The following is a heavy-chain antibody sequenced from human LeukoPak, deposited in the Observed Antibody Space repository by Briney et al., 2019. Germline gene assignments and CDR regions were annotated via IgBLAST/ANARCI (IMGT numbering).Heavy chain of an antibody. D-gene: IGHD2-2*02. Sequence: PGGSLRLSCAASGLTVSSNYMSWVRQAPGKGLEWVSVIYSGGSTYYADSVKGRFTISRDNSKNTLYLQMNSLRAEDTAVYYCAATGYCSSTSCYSGYYYYMDVWGKGTTVTVSS. CDR3: AATGYCSSTSCYSGYYYYMDV. CDR1: GLTVSSNY. CDR2: IYSGGST. V-gene: IGHV3-53*01. J-gene: IGHJ6*03.